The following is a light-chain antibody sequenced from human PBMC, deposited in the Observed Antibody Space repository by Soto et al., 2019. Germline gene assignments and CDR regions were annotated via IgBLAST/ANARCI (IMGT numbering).Light chain of an antibody. V-gene: IGKV2D-29*01. CDR3: MQSIQLPRT. Sequence: DFVMTHSPLSLPFTPVQPASISCNXSQMLLQSDGNTYLYWYLQKPGQPPQLLIYAVSNRFSGVPDRFSGSGSGTDFTLKISRVEAEDVGVYYCMQSIQLPRTFGQGTKVDIK. J-gene: IGKJ1*01. CDR2: AVS. CDR1: QMLLQSDGNTY.